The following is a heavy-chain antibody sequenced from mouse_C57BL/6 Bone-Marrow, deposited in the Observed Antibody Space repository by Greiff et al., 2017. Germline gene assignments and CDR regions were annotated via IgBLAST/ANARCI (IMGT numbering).Heavy chain of an antibody. J-gene: IGHJ4*01. Sequence: QVQLQQPGAELVKPGASVKLSCKASGYTFTSYWMHWVKQRPGQGLEWIGMIHPNSGSTNYNEKFKSKATLTVDKSSSTAYMQLSSLTSEDSAVXYGEREDYNAMDDWGKGTSVTVSS. V-gene: IGHV1-64*01. CDR2: IHPNSGST. CDR1: GYTFTSYW. CDR3: EREDYNAMDD.